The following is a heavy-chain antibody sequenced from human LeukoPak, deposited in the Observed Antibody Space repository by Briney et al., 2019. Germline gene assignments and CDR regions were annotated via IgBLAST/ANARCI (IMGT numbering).Heavy chain of an antibody. V-gene: IGHV3-15*07. D-gene: IGHD4-17*01. Sequence: GGSLRLSCVASGFTFNNAWINWVRQAPGKGLEWVGRIKSNSDGGTTDYAAPVKGRFTISRDDSKNTVYLQMNSLKTEDTGVYYCTTPHESADYGFDSWGQGTLVTVSS. CDR3: TTPHESADYGFDS. CDR2: IKSNSDGGTT. CDR1: GFTFNNAW. J-gene: IGHJ4*02.